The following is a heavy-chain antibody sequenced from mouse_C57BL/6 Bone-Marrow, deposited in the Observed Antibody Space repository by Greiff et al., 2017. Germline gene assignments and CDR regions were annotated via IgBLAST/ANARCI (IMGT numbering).Heavy chain of an antibody. J-gene: IGHJ3*01. CDR2: ISSGSSTI. V-gene: IGHV5-17*01. Sequence: EVKLMESGGGLVKPGGSLKLSCAASGFTFSDYGMHWVRQAPEKGLEWVAYISSGSSTIYYADTVKGRFTISRDNAKNTLFLQMTSLRSEDTAMYYCARDTGPWFAYWGQGTLVTVSA. CDR1: GFTFSDYG. CDR3: ARDTGPWFAY. D-gene: IGHD4-1*01.